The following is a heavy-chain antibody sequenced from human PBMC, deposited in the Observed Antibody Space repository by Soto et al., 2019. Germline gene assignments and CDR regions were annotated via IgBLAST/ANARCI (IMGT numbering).Heavy chain of an antibody. D-gene: IGHD2-21*01. Sequence: GGSLRLSCAASGFTFSSYGMHWVRQAPGKGLEWVAVISYDGSNKYYADSVKGRFTISRDNSKNTLYLQMNSLRAEDTAVYYCSYCGGDCYGTYGRSGPFDYWGQGTLVTVSS. J-gene: IGHJ4*02. CDR2: ISYDGSNK. CDR1: GFTFSSYG. V-gene: IGHV3-30*03. CDR3: SYCGGDCYGTYGRSGPFDY.